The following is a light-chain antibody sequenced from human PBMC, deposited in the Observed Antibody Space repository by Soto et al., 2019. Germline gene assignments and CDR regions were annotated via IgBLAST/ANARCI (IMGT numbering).Light chain of an antibody. CDR1: SNDIGAYKY. Sequence: QSVRTQPDSGSGSPGQSITISCTGSSNDIGAYKYVSWYQQYPGKAPKLIIFEVSNRPSGVSNRFSGSKSGNTASLTIAGLQAEDEADYHCSSYTTGSTLYVFGGGTKVTVL. V-gene: IGLV2-14*01. CDR2: EVS. J-gene: IGLJ1*01. CDR3: SSYTTGSTLYV.